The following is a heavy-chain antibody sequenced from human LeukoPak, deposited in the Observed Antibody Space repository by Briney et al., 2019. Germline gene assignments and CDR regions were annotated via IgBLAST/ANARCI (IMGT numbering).Heavy chain of an antibody. Sequence: ASVKVTCKSSGYTFTCYYMHWVRPPPGQGLEWMGWINPNSGGTNYAQKFQGRVTMTRDTSISTAYMELSRLRSDDTAVYYCARDRGSYFSDAFDIWGQGTMVTVSS. CDR3: ARDRGSYFSDAFDI. CDR1: GYTFTCYY. V-gene: IGHV1-2*02. CDR2: INPNSGGT. J-gene: IGHJ3*02. D-gene: IGHD1-26*01.